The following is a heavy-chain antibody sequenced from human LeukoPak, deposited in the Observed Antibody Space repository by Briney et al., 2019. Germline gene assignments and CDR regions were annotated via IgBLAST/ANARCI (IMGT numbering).Heavy chain of an antibody. CDR1: GVSIGTNNYY. CDR3: ARQVGRVLDY. D-gene: IGHD1-26*01. V-gene: IGHV4-39*01. Sequence: SETLSLTCTVSGVSIGTNNYYWGWIRQPPGKGLEWIGSIHYRGSTFYIPSLKGRVTMSVDASNNQVSLNLTSVTAADTATYFCARQVGRVLDYWGQGTLVTVSS. J-gene: IGHJ4*02. CDR2: IHYRGST.